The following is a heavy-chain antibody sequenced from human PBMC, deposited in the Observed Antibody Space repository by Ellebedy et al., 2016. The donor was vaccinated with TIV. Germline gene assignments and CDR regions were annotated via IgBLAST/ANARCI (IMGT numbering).Heavy chain of an antibody. CDR2: IYTSGST. Sequence: SETLSLTXTVSGGSISSYYWSWIRQPAGKGLEWIGRIYTSGSTNYNPSLKSRVTMSVDTSKNQFSLKLSSVTAADTAVYYCARKYYYDSSGYSRVDAFDSWGQGTMVTVSS. CDR1: GGSISSYY. D-gene: IGHD3-22*01. V-gene: IGHV4-4*07. J-gene: IGHJ3*02. CDR3: ARKYYYDSSGYSRVDAFDS.